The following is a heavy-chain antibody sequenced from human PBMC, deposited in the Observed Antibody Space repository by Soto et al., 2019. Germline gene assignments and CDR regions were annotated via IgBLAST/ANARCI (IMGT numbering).Heavy chain of an antibody. Sequence: GGSLRLSCAASGFTFSSYIMNWVRQSPGKGLEWVSSISSSSSYIYYADSVKGRFTISRDNAKNSLYLQMNSLRAEDTAVYYCARVRWDYYDSSGYDYWGQGTLVTVSS. J-gene: IGHJ4*02. CDR3: ARVRWDYYDSSGYDY. CDR1: GFTFSSYI. D-gene: IGHD3-22*01. CDR2: ISSSSSYI. V-gene: IGHV3-21*01.